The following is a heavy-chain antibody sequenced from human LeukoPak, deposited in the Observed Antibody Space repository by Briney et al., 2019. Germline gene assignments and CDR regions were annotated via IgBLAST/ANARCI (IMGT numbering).Heavy chain of an antibody. Sequence: PSESLSLTCAVYGGSFSGYYWSWIRQPPGNGLGWIGEINHSGSTNYNPPLKSRVTISVDTSKNQFFLKLSSVTAADTAVYYCATGRSQLPSNWGQGTLVTVSS. CDR2: INHSGST. J-gene: IGHJ4*02. V-gene: IGHV4-34*01. CDR1: GGSFSGYY. D-gene: IGHD2-2*01. CDR3: ATGRSQLPSN.